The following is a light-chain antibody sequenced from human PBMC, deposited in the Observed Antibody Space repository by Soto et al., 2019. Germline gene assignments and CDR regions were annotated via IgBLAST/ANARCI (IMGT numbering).Light chain of an antibody. J-gene: IGKJ1*01. CDR3: QQYYSTPTWT. Sequence: DIVMTQSPDSLAVSLGERATINCKSSQSVLFRSNNKNYLAWYQQKPGQPAKLLIYWASTRESGVPDRFSGSGSGTDFTLTISSLQAEDVAVYYCQQYYSTPTWTFGQGTKVEIK. V-gene: IGKV4-1*01. CDR1: QSVLFRSNNKNY. CDR2: WAS.